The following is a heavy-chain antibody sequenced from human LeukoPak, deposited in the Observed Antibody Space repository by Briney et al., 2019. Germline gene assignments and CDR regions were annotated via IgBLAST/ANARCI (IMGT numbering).Heavy chain of an antibody. CDR1: GFTLGSYA. V-gene: IGHV3-64D*06. J-gene: IGHJ3*02. D-gene: IGHD2-15*01. Sequence: PGGSLRLSCSASGFTLGSYAVYWVRQAPGKGLELVSAISGHGGNTYYADSVKGRFTISRDNSKNTLYLQMSSLRVEDTAVYYCVKDRGGYCTGGNCYSDAFHIWGQGTMVTVSS. CDR2: ISGHGGNT. CDR3: VKDRGGYCTGGNCYSDAFHI.